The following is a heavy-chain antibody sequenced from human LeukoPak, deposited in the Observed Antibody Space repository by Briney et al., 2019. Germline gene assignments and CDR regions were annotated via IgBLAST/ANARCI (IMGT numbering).Heavy chain of an antibody. CDR3: ARPERGYSYGAYCYYGMDV. Sequence: GASVKVSCKASGYTFTSYYMHWVRQAPGQGLEWMGIINPSGGRTSYAQKFQGRVTMTRDTSTSTVYMELSSLRSEDTAVYYCARPERGYSYGAYCYYGMDVWGQGTTVTVSS. V-gene: IGHV1-46*01. CDR1: GYTFTSYY. CDR2: INPSGGRT. D-gene: IGHD5-18*01. J-gene: IGHJ6*02.